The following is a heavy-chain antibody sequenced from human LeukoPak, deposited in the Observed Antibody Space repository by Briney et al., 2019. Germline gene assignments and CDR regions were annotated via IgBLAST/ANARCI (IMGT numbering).Heavy chain of an antibody. Sequence: SVKVSCKASGGTFSSYTISWVRQAPGQGLEWMGGIIPIFGTRNYAQKFQGRVTISADKSTGTAYMELSSLKSEDTAVYYCARELPHFDIWGQGTMVTVSS. CDR3: ARELPHFDI. V-gene: IGHV1-69*06. CDR2: IIPIFGTR. J-gene: IGHJ3*02. CDR1: GGTFSSYT.